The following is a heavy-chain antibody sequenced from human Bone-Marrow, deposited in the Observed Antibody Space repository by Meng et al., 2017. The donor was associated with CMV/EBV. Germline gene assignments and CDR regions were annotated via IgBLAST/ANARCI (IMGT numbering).Heavy chain of an antibody. J-gene: IGHJ4*02. D-gene: IGHD6-19*01. CDR1: GGSFSGYY. V-gene: IGHV4-34*01. CDR2: INHSGST. CDR3: AREYKRIRSGWDY. Sequence: SEPLSLTCAVYGGSFSGYYWSWIRQPPGKGLEWIGEINHSGSTNYNPSLKSRVTISVDTSKNQFSLMLSSVTAADTAVYYCAREYKRIRSGWDYWGQGTLVTVSS.